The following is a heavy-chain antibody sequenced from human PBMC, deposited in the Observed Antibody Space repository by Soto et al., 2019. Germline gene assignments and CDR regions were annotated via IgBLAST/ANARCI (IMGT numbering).Heavy chain of an antibody. J-gene: IGHJ4*02. D-gene: IGHD2-15*01. CDR1: GFTFKNAW. V-gene: IGHV3-15*07. CDR2: IKSKKDGGTT. Sequence: EVQLVESGGGLVKPGGSLRLSCAASGFTFKNAWMNWVRQAPGKGLEWVGRIKSKKDGGTTDHAAPVKGRFTISRDDSKNRLYLQRDSLKTGDTARYYCTRVHVVGIGAGGGRTGGWGQGTLVTVSS. CDR3: TRVHVVGIGAGGGRTGG.